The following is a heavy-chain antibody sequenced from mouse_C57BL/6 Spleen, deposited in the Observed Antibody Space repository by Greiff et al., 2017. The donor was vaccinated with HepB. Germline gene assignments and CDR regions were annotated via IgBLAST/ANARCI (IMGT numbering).Heavy chain of an antibody. CDR1: GYTFTSYW. J-gene: IGHJ2*01. V-gene: IGHV1-69*01. D-gene: IGHD4-1*01. Sequence: QVQLQQPGAELVMPGASVKLSCKASGYTFTSYWMHWVKQRPGQGLEWIGEIDPSDSYTNYNQKFKGKSTLTVDKSSSTAYMQLSSLTSEDSAVYYCARRGNWVHFDYWGQGTTLTVSS. CDR3: ARRGNWVHFDY. CDR2: IDPSDSYT.